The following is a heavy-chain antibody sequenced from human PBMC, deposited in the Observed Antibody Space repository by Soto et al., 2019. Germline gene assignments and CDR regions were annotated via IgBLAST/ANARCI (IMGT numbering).Heavy chain of an antibody. D-gene: IGHD2-8*02. CDR3: AAGYSTGLDAFDI. Sequence: PGESLKISCKGSGYSFTSYWIGWVRQMPGKGLEWMGMIFPGDSDTKNSPSLEGQITMSVDKSDSSAYLQWRSLKASDTAIYYCAAGYSTGLDAFDIWGQGTMVTV. V-gene: IGHV5-51*01. CDR2: IFPGDSDT. CDR1: GYSFTSYW. J-gene: IGHJ3*02.